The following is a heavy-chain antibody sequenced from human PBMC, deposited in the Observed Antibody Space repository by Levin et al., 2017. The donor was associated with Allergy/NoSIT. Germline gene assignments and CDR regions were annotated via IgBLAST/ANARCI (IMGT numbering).Heavy chain of an antibody. CDR3: ARDPRIYGGNSIIWYFDL. Sequence: GESLKISCAASGFTFNSYSLHWVRHAPGKGLEWVAAISYDGSNKYYADSVKARFTISRDNSKNMMYLQMNSLRPEDTSMYYCARDPRIYGGNSIIWYFDLWGRGTLVTVSS. V-gene: IGHV3-30*03. CDR2: ISYDGSNK. D-gene: IGHD4-23*01. J-gene: IGHJ2*01. CDR1: GFTFNSYS.